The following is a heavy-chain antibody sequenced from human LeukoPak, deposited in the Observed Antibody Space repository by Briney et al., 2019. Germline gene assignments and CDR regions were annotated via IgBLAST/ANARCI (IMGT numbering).Heavy chain of an antibody. CDR3: AKDLIWFCSSTSCYEGPGRYYGMDV. J-gene: IGHJ6*02. CDR2: ISYDGSNK. D-gene: IGHD2-2*01. V-gene: IGHV3-30*18. Sequence: EGSLRLSCAASGFTFSSYGMHWVRQAPGKGLEWVAVISYDGSNKYYADSVKGRFTISRDDSKNTLCLQMNSLRAEDTAVYYCAKDLIWFCSSTSCYEGPGRYYGMDVWGQGTTVTVSS. CDR1: GFTFSSYG.